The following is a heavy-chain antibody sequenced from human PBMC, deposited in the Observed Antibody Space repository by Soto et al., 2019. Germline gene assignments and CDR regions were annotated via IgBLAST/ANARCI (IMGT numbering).Heavy chain of an antibody. D-gene: IGHD1-20*01. CDR2: IYPGDSDT. CDR3: TRGGRESNWNDGNFEY. Sequence: PGESLKISGKGSGYSFTSYWIGWVRQMPGKGLEWMGIIYPGDSDTRYSPSFQGQVTISADKSTRTAFLELSSLRPEDTAVYYCTRGGRESNWNDGNFEYWGQGTQVTVSS. CDR1: GYSFTSYW. J-gene: IGHJ4*02. V-gene: IGHV5-51*01.